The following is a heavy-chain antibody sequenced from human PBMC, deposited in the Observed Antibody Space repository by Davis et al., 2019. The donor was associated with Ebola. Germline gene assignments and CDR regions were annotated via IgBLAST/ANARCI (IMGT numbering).Heavy chain of an antibody. CDR3: ARGFVTKGGYYFDY. V-gene: IGHV4-34*01. D-gene: IGHD2-21*01. J-gene: IGHJ4*02. Sequence: MPGGSLRLSCTVSGGSISSYYWSWIRQPPGKGLEWIGEINHSGSTNYNPSLKSRVTISVDTSKNQFSLKLSSVTAADTAVYYCARGFVTKGGYYFDYWGQGTLVTVSS. CDR2: INHSGST. CDR1: GGSISSYY.